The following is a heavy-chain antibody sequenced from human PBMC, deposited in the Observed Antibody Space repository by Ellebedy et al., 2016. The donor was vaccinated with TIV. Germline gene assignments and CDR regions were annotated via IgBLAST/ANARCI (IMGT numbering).Heavy chain of an antibody. Sequence: AASVKVSCKASGYTFTSYGISWVRQAPGQGLEWMGWISAYNGNTNYAQKFQGRVTITADESTSTAYMELSSLRSEDTAVYYCASCRGIVATIATSYYYYGMDVWGQGTTVTVSS. D-gene: IGHD5-12*01. J-gene: IGHJ6*02. V-gene: IGHV1-18*01. CDR3: ASCRGIVATIATSYYYYGMDV. CDR1: GYTFTSYG. CDR2: ISAYNGNT.